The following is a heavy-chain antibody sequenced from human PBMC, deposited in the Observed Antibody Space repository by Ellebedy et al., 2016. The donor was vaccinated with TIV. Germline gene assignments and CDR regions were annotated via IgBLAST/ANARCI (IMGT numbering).Heavy chain of an antibody. V-gene: IGHV3-15*07. J-gene: IGHJ4*02. CDR3: TTEAGGSSGWSPFDY. D-gene: IGHD6-19*01. CDR1: GFTFSNAW. CDR2: IKSKTDGGTT. Sequence: GESLKISCAASGFTFSNAWMNWVRQAPGKGLAWVGRIKSKTDGGTTDYAAPVRGRFTISRDASKNTLYLQMNSLKTEDTAVYYCTTEAGGSSGWSPFDYWGQGTLVTVSS.